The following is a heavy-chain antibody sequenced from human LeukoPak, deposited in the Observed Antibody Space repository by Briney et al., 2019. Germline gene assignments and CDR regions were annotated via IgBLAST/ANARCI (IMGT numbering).Heavy chain of an antibody. J-gene: IGHJ5*02. CDR1: GGSISSYY. V-gene: IGHV4-59*01. CDR3: ARDKGDYGDYYWFDP. Sequence: SETLSLTCTVSGGSISSYYWSWIRQPPGKGLEWIGYIYHSGSTNYNPSLKSRVTISVHTSKNQFSLKLSSVTAADTAAYYCARDKGDYGDYYWFDPWGQGTLVTVSS. D-gene: IGHD4-17*01. CDR2: IYHSGST.